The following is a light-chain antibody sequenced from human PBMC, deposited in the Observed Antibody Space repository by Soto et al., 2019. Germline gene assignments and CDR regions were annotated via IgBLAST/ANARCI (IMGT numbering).Light chain of an antibody. CDR2: EVT. Sequence: QSVLTQPPSASGSPGQSVAISCTGTSSDVGGYDYVSWYQQHPGKAPKLMIYEVTKRPSGVPDRFSGSKSGNTASLIVSGLQAEDEADYYCSSYGGNNNVLFGGGTKLTVL. CDR3: SSYGGNNNVL. CDR1: SSDVGGYDY. J-gene: IGLJ2*01. V-gene: IGLV2-8*01.